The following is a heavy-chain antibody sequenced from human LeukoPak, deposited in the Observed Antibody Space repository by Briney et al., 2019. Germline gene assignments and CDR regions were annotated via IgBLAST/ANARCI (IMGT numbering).Heavy chain of an antibody. CDR3: AKGGGYSFGYYFDY. J-gene: IGHJ4*02. CDR2: IGVGGGST. V-gene: IGHV3-23*01. D-gene: IGHD5-18*01. Sequence: ETLSLTCAVYGGSFSGYYWSWIRQPPGKGLEWVSTIGVGGGSTYYADSVKGRFTISRDNSRNTLYLQMNSLRAEDTAVYYCAKGGGYSFGYYFDYWGQGTLVTVSS. CDR1: GGSFSGYY.